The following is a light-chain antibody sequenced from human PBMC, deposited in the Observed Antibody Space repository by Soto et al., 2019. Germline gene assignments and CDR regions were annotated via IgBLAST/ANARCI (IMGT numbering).Light chain of an antibody. CDR2: ATS. CDR1: QTVSTY. J-gene: IGKJ1*01. Sequence: DTQMTQSPSSLSASVGDRISITCRASQTVSTYLNWYQQKAGQAPTLLISATSTLQSGVPSRFSGSGSGTESTLTITSLQPEDFATYYCQQTYTTPRTFAQGTKVAFK. CDR3: QQTYTTPRT. V-gene: IGKV1-39*01.